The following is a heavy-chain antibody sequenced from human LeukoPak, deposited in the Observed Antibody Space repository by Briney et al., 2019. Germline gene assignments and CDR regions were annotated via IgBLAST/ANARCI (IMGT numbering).Heavy chain of an antibody. J-gene: IGHJ6*03. CDR2: INPSGGST. CDR1: GYTFTSHY. CDR3: AREGYSSSYYYMDV. D-gene: IGHD6-6*01. Sequence: RASVKVSCKASGYTFTSHYMHWVRQAPGQGLEWMGIINPSGGSTSYAQKFQGRVTITRNTSISTAYMELSSLRSEDTAVYYCAREGYSSSYYYMDVWGKGTTVTVSS. V-gene: IGHV1-46*01.